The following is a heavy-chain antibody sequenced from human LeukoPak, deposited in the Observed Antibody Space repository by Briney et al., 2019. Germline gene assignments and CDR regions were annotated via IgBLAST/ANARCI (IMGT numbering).Heavy chain of an antibody. J-gene: IGHJ4*02. CDR3: SRLNPHKEYSSSWYVDY. CDR2: IYYSGST. D-gene: IGHD6-13*01. CDR1: GGSISSSSYY. V-gene: IGHV4-39*01. Sequence: SETLSLTCTVPGGSISSSSYYWGWIRQPPGKGLEWIGSIYYSGSTYYNPSLKSRVTISVDTSKNQFSLKLSSVTAADTAVYYCSRLNPHKEYSSSWYVDYWGQGTLVTISS.